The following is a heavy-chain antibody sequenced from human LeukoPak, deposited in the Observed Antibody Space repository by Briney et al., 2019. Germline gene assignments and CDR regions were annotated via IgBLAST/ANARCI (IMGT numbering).Heavy chain of an antibody. CDR2: INGDGSTA. V-gene: IGHV3-74*01. CDR3: ARLKIYCTGGVCLSPIDY. Sequence: PGGSLRLSCEASTFTFSTYWMHWVRQAPGKGLVWVSYINGDGSTANYADSVKGRFTISRDNAKNSLYLQMNSLRAEDTAVYYCARLKIYCTGGVCLSPIDYWGQGTLVTVSS. J-gene: IGHJ4*02. D-gene: IGHD2-8*02. CDR1: TFTFSTYW.